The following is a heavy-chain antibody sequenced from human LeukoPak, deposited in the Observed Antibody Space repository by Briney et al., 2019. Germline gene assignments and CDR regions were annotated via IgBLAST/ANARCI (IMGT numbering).Heavy chain of an antibody. Sequence: GGSLRLSCAASGFTFSSYGMHWVRQAPGKGLEWVAVISYDGSNKYYADSVKGRFTISRDNSKNTLYLQMNSLRAEDTAVYYXXXXXXXSGWIYYFDYWGQGTLVTVSS. CDR3: XXXXXXSGWIYYFDY. J-gene: IGHJ4*02. CDR2: ISYDGSNK. CDR1: GFTFSSYG. V-gene: IGHV3-30*03. D-gene: IGHD6-19*01.